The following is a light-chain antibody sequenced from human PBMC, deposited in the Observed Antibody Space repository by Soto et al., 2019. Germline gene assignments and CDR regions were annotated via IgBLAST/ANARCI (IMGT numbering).Light chain of an antibody. J-gene: IGKJ1*01. Sequence: DIQMTQSPSTLSASVGDRVTITCRSSQTISNWLAWYQQRPGKAPKLLIYKASNLESGVPSRFSGSGSGTEFTLTISSLQPDDVATYYCNQYRNFRRFGQGTKGDIK. CDR2: KAS. CDR1: QTISNW. V-gene: IGKV1-5*03. CDR3: NQYRNFRR.